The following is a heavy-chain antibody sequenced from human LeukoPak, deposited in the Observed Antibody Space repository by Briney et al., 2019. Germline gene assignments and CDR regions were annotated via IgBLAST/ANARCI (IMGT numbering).Heavy chain of an antibody. V-gene: IGHV1-18*01. D-gene: IGHD2-8*01. J-gene: IGHJ3*02. CDR2: VSGYNGNT. CDR1: GYTFSNYG. CDR3: ARDSRMLRDAFDI. Sequence: ASVKVSCKASGYTFSNYGINWVRQAPGQGLEWMGWVSGYNGNTNYAQKVQGRVTMTTDTSTSTVYMELRSLRSDDTAVYYCARDSRMLRDAFDIWGQGTMVTVSS.